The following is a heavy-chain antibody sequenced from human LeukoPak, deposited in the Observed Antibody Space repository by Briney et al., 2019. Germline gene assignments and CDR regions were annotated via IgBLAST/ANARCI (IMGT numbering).Heavy chain of an antibody. CDR1: GDSVSSNSAA. Sequence: SQTRSLTCAISGDSVSSNSAAWNWIRQSPSRGFEWLGRTYFRSKWYNDYAASVKSRITVNPDTSKNHFSLQLSSVTLEDTAIYYCARTYGGNCDYWGQGTLVTVSS. CDR3: ARTYGGNCDY. CDR2: TYFRSKWYN. V-gene: IGHV6-1*01. D-gene: IGHD4-23*01. J-gene: IGHJ4*02.